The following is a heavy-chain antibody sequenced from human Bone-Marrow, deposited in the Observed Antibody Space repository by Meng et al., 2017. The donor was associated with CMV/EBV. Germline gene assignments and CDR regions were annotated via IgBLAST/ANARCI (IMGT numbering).Heavy chain of an antibody. CDR1: GFTFSSYS. Sequence: SGFTFSSYSMNWVRQAPGKGLEWVSSISSSSSYIYYADSVKGRFTISRDNAKNSLYLQMNSLRAEDTAVYYCARDYDYGGRPAHDYWGQGTLVTVSS. CDR3: ARDYDYGGRPAHDY. D-gene: IGHD4-23*01. J-gene: IGHJ4*02. V-gene: IGHV3-21*01. CDR2: ISSSSSYI.